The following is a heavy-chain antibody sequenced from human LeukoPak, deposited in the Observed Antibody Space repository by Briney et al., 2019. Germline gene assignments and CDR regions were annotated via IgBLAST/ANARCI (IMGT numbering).Heavy chain of an antibody. D-gene: IGHD6-13*01. CDR2: IYYSGST. J-gene: IGHJ4*02. CDR1: GGSISSSTYY. V-gene: IGHV4-39*07. CDR3: ARVAAAGNYYFDY. Sequence: SETLSLTCTVSGGSISSSTYYWGWIRQPPGKGLEWIGSIYYSGSTYYNPSLKSRVTISIDTSKNQFSLKLSSVTAADTAVYFCARVAAAGNYYFDYWGQGTLVTVSS.